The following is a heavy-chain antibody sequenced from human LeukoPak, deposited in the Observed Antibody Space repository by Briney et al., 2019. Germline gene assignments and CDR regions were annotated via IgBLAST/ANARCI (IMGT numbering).Heavy chain of an antibody. D-gene: IGHD3-22*01. Sequence: PSETLSLTCTVSGGSISSGDYYWSWIRQPPGKGLEWIGYIYYSGSTYYNPSLKSRVTISVDTSKNQFSLKLSSVTAADTAVYYCARDPIDYYDSSGFPDYWGQGTLVTVSS. CDR2: IYYSGST. V-gene: IGHV4-30-4*01. CDR1: GGSISSGDYY. CDR3: ARDPIDYYDSSGFPDY. J-gene: IGHJ4*02.